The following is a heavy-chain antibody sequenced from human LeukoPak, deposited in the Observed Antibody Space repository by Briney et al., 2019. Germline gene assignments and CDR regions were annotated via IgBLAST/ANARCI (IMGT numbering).Heavy chain of an antibody. D-gene: IGHD2-15*01. V-gene: IGHV4-31*03. CDR2: IYYSGST. Sequence: PSETLSLTCTFSVGSISRGGYYWSWIRQHPGKGLEWIGYIYYSGSTYYNPSLKSRVTISVDTSKNQFSLKLSSVTAADTAVYYCARGYCSGGSCPPAPFDYWGQGTLVTVSS. CDR3: ARGYCSGGSCPPAPFDY. J-gene: IGHJ4*02. CDR1: VGSISRGGYY.